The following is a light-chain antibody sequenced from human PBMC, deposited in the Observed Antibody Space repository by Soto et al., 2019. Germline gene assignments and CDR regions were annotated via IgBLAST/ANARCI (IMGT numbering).Light chain of an antibody. CDR3: QQSNNWPPET. CDR1: QSVSSN. Sequence: EIVVTQSPATLSVSPGERATLSCRASQSVSSNLAWYQQKPGQAPRLLIYGASTRATGIPARFSGSGSGTEFTLTISSLQSEDFAVYYCQQSNNWPPETVGPGTKVDIK. J-gene: IGKJ1*01. V-gene: IGKV3-15*01. CDR2: GAS.